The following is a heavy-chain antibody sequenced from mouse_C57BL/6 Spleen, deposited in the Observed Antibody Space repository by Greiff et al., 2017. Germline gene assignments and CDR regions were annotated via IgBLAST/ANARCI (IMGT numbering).Heavy chain of an antibody. CDR2: IYPGDGDT. V-gene: IGHV1-82*01. CDR3: ARELPGAMDY. D-gene: IGHD2-12*01. CDR1: GYAFSSSW. J-gene: IGHJ4*01. Sequence: QVQLQQSGPELVQPGASVKISCKASGYAFSSSWMNWVKQRPGKGLEWIGRIYPGDGDTNYNGKFKGKATLTADKSARTAYMQLSSLTSEDSAVYFCARELPGAMDYWGQGTSVTVSS.